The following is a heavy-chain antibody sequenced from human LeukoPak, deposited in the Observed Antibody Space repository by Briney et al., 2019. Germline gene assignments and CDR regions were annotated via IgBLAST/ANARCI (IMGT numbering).Heavy chain of an antibody. D-gene: IGHD1-26*01. V-gene: IGHV3-7*04. CDR2: IKEEDGSDR. CDR1: GFTFSSYY. Sequence: GGSLRLSCAASGFTFSSYYMSWVRQTPGKGLEWVASIKEEDGSDRYYVDSVKGRFTISRDNAKKSLFLQMNSLRAEDTASYFCAGEWEVPRYFDYWGRGSLVIVSS. CDR3: AGEWEVPRYFDY. J-gene: IGHJ4*02.